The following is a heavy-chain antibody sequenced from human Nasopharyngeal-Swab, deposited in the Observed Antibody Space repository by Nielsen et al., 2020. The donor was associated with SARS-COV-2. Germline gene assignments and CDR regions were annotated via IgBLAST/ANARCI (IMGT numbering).Heavy chain of an antibody. CDR1: GSSINNYY. D-gene: IGHD3-3*01. CDR2: IYYSGST. V-gene: IGHV4-59*08. CDR3: ARQDTYDFWSGYTPAWFDP. J-gene: IGHJ5*02. Sequence: SETLSLTCSVSGSSINNYYWSWTRQPPGGGLEWIGYIYYSGSTNYNPSLKSRVTISVDTSKNQFSLKLSSVTAADTAVYYCARQDTYDFWSGYTPAWFDPWGQGTLVTVSS.